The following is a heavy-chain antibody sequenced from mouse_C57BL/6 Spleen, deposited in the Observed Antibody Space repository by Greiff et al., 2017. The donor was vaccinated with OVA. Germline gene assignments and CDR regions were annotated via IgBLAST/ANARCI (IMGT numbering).Heavy chain of an antibody. CDR2: IDPGDGDT. CDR3: TRSGSEAMDY. Sequence: VHVKQSGAELVRPGASVKLSCTASGFNFKDYYMHWVKQRPEQGLEWIGRIDPGDGDTEYAPKFQGKATMTADTSSNTAYLQLSSLTSEDTAVYYCTRSGSEAMDYWGQGTSVTVSS. CDR1: GFNFKDYY. D-gene: IGHD1-1*01. J-gene: IGHJ4*01. V-gene: IGHV14-1*01.